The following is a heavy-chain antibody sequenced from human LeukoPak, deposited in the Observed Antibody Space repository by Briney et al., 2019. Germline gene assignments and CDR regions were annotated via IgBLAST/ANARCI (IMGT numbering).Heavy chain of an antibody. CDR2: IYYSGSN. V-gene: IGHV4-59*01. D-gene: IGHD6-13*01. CDR3: ARRHPESSRLSRPMYFDY. J-gene: IGHJ4*02. Sequence: SETLSLTCTVSGGSISSYYWSWVRQPPGKGLEWIGNIYYSGSNNYEPSLKSRVTISVDTSKPECSLKLSSFTAADTAVYRCARRHPESSRLSRPMYFDYWGKRTLVTVSS. CDR1: GGSISSYY.